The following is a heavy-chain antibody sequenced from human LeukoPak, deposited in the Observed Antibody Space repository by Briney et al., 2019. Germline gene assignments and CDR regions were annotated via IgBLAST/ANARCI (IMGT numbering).Heavy chain of an antibody. Sequence: GGSLRLSCAASGFTFSSYAMSWVRQAPGKGLEWVSAISGSGGSTYYADSVKGRFTISRDNSKNTLYLQMNSLRAEDTAVYYCAKEPLRFSHSDCSSTSCSQGYFDYWGQGTLVTVSS. J-gene: IGHJ4*02. CDR3: AKEPLRFSHSDCSSTSCSQGYFDY. D-gene: IGHD2-2*01. CDR1: GFTFSSYA. CDR2: ISGSGGST. V-gene: IGHV3-23*01.